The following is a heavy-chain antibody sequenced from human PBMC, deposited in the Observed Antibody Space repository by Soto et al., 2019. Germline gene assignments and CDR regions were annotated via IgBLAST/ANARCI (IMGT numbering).Heavy chain of an antibody. Sequence: QLQLQESGPGLVKPSETLSLTCTVSGGSISSSSYYWGWIRQPPGKGLEWIGSIYYSGSTYYNPSLKRRVTISVDTSKNQFSLKLSSVTAADTAVYYCARTPHRLLLDYWGQGTLVTVSS. V-gene: IGHV4-39*01. CDR1: GGSISSSSYY. J-gene: IGHJ4*02. CDR2: IYYSGST. CDR3: ARTPHRLLLDY. D-gene: IGHD2-21*02.